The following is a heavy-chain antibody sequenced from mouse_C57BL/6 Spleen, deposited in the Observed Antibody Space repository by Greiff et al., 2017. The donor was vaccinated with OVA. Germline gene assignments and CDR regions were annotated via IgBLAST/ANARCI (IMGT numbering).Heavy chain of an antibody. D-gene: IGHD1-1*01. V-gene: IGHV1-55*01. J-gene: IGHJ4*01. Sequence: QVQLQQPGAELVKPGASVKMSCKASGYTFTSYWITWVKQRPGQGLEWIGDIYPGSGSTNYNEKFKSKATLTVDTSSSTAYMQLSSLTSEDSAVDYCARGITTVVEDAMDYWGQGTSVTVSS. CDR3: ARGITTVVEDAMDY. CDR2: IYPGSGST. CDR1: GYTFTSYW.